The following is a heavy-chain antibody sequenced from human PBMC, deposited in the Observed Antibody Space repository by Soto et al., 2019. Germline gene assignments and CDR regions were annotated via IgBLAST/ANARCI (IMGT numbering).Heavy chain of an antibody. Sequence: QVQLQESGPGLVKHSETLSLTCTVSGGSISSYYWSWIRQPPGTGLEWIGYIYYSGSTNYTPSLKSRVTISVDTSKNQLSLKLSSVTAADTAVYYCARRYGYYFDYWGQGTLVTVSS. D-gene: IGHD4-17*01. J-gene: IGHJ4*02. CDR2: IYYSGST. CDR3: ARRYGYYFDY. V-gene: IGHV4-59*08. CDR1: GGSISSYY.